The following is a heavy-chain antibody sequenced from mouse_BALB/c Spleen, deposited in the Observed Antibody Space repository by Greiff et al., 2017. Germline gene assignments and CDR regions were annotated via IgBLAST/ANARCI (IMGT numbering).Heavy chain of an antibody. D-gene: IGHD2-3*01. CDR2: IYPYNGGT. J-gene: IGHJ4*01. CDR3: ARWLLPYAMDY. CDR1: GYTFTDYN. Sequence: VQLQQSGTVLARPGASVKISCKASGYTFTDYNMHWVKQSHGKSLEWIGYIYPYNGGTGYNQKFKSKATLTVDNSSSTAYMELRSLTSEDSAVYYCARWLLPYAMDYWGQGTSVTVSS. V-gene: IGHV1S29*02.